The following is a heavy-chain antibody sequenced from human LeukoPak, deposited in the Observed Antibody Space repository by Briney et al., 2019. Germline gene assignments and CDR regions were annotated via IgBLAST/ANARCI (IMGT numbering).Heavy chain of an antibody. CDR1: GFTFSSYA. CDR3: VKAGTNPYYFDS. Sequence: GGSLRLSCSASGFTFSSYAMHWVRQAPGKGLEYVSAISNNGGSTYYADSVKGRFTISRDNTKNTLFVQMSSLRADDTAVYYCVKAGTNPYYFDSWGQGTLVTVSS. J-gene: IGHJ4*02. CDR2: ISNNGGST. V-gene: IGHV3-64*05. D-gene: IGHD1-14*01.